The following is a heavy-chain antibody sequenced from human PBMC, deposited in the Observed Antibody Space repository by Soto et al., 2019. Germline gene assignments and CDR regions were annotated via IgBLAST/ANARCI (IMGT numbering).Heavy chain of an antibody. D-gene: IGHD2-2*01. CDR2: IYPGDCDC. CDR1: GYSFTSYR. CDR3: ARHYCSSTSCGAPVWFNP. Sequence: ESLTISCKGSGYSFTSYRIGWLRQMPGKGLEWMGIIYPGDCDCRYSPSFQGQVTISADKSISTAYLQWSSLKASDTAMYYCARHYCSSTSCGAPVWFNPWGQGTLVTVSS. J-gene: IGHJ5*02. V-gene: IGHV5-51*01.